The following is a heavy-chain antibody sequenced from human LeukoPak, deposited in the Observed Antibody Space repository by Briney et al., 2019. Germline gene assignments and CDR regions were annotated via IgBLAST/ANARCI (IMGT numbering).Heavy chain of an antibody. CDR1: GFTFSSYA. CDR2: ISGSGGST. D-gene: IGHD6-19*01. Sequence: GGSLRLSCAASGFTFSSYAMSWVRQAPGKGLEWVSAISGSGGSTYYADSVKGRFTISRDNSKNTLYLQMNSLRAEDTAVYYCAKDSIAVAGTRVNAFDIWGQGTMVTVS. CDR3: AKDSIAVAGTRVNAFDI. V-gene: IGHV3-23*01. J-gene: IGHJ3*02.